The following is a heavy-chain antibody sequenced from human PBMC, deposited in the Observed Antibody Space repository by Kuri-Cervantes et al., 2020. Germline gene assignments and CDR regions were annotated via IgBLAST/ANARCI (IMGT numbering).Heavy chain of an antibody. V-gene: IGHV4-59*12. CDR2: IYYSGST. J-gene: IGHJ1*01. CDR3: AREDRELAVVGYFQH. CDR1: GFTFDDYA. D-gene: IGHD6-19*01. Sequence: ESLKISCAASGFTFDDYAMHWIRQPPGKGLEWIGYIYYSGSTYYNPSLKSRVTISVDTSKNQFSLKLSSVTAADTAVYYCAREDRELAVVGYFQHWGQGTLVTVSS.